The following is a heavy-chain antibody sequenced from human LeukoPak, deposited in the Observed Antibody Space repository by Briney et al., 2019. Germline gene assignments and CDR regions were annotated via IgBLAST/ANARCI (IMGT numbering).Heavy chain of an antibody. CDR1: GGSFSGYY. CDR2: INHSGST. Sequence: SETLSLTCAVYGGSFSGYYWSWIRQPPGKGLEWIGEINHSGSTNYNPSLKSRVTISVDTSKNQFSLKLGSVTAADTAVYYCARGQWLDLPPLGYWGQGTLVTVSS. J-gene: IGHJ4*02. CDR3: ARGQWLDLPPLGY. V-gene: IGHV4-34*01. D-gene: IGHD6-19*01.